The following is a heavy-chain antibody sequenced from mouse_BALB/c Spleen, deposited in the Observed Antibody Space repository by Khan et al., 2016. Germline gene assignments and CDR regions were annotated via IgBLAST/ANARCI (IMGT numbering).Heavy chain of an antibody. Sequence: VQLQQSGAELVRSGASVKLSCTASGFNIKDYYMHWVKQRPEQGLEWIGWIDPENGDTEYAPKFQGKATMTADTSSNTAYLQLSSLTSEDTAVYYCARSSWEWFAYWGQGTLVTVSA. CDR3: ARSSWEWFAY. CDR2: IDPENGDT. CDR1: GFNIKDYY. D-gene: IGHD4-1*01. J-gene: IGHJ3*01. V-gene: IGHV14-4*02.